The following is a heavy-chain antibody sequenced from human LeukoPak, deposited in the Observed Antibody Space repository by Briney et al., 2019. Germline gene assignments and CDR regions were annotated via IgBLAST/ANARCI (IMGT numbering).Heavy chain of an antibody. V-gene: IGHV4-39*01. CDR2: IYYSGST. CDR1: GGSISSGSYY. CDR3: ARLSLWFGEPEGENFDY. J-gene: IGHJ4*02. D-gene: IGHD3-10*01. Sequence: SETLSLTCTVSGGSISSGSYYWGWIRQPPGKGLEWIGSIYYSGSTYYNPSLESRVTISVDTSKNQFSLKLSSVTAADTAVYYCARLSLWFGEPEGENFDYWGQGTLVTVSS.